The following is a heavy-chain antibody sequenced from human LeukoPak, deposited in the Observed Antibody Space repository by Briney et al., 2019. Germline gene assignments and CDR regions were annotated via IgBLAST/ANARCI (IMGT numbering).Heavy chain of an antibody. V-gene: IGHV4-31*03. D-gene: IGHD3-10*01. CDR3: ANYGSGSYRFDP. CDR2: IHHSGSS. CDR1: GGSISSGGYY. Sequence: KPSETLSLTCTVSGGSISSGGYYWSWIRQRPGKGLEWIGYIHHSGSSYYNPSLKSRVIISVDTSKNQFSLKLNSVTAADTAVYYCANYGSGSYRFDPWGQGTLVTVSS. J-gene: IGHJ5*02.